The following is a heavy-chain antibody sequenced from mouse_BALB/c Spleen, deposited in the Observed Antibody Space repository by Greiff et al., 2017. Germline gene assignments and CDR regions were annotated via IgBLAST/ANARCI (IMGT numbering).Heavy chain of an antibody. D-gene: IGHD1-2*01. V-gene: IGHV2-4-1*01. CDR1: GFSLTSYG. Sequence: QVQLKESGPGLVQPSQSLSITCTVSGFSLTSYGVHWVRQSPGKGLEWLGVIWSGGSTDYNAAFISRLSISKDNSKSQVFFKMNSLQADDTAIYYCARNLRNSHTAYYAMDYWGQGTSVTVSS. J-gene: IGHJ4*01. CDR2: IWSGGST. CDR3: ARNLRNSHTAYYAMDY.